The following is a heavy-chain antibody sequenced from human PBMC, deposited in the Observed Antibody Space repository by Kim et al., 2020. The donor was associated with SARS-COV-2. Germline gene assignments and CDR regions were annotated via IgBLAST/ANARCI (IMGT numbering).Heavy chain of an antibody. V-gene: IGHV3-21*01. CDR3: ARDGRPPRDGYNYGVDY. CDR2: ISSSSSYI. Sequence: GSLRLSCAASGFTFSSYSMNWVRQAPGKGLEWVSSISSSSSYIYYADSVKGRFTISRDNAKNSLYLQMNSLRAEDTAVYYCARDGRPPRDGYNYGVDYWGQGTLVTVSS. J-gene: IGHJ4*02. CDR1: GFTFSSYS. D-gene: IGHD5-12*01.